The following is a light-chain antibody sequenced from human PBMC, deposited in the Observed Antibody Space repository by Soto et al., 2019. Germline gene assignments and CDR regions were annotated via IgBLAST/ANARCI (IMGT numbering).Light chain of an antibody. Sequence: DIQMTQSPSSVSASVGDRVSITFQASRGISSYLAWYQQKPGKAPKLLVYSASTLQSGVPSRFSGSGSGPDFTLTISSLQPDDFATYFYQQNSSYLTFGQGTKVDI. CDR1: RGISSY. J-gene: IGKJ1*01. V-gene: IGKV1-9*01. CDR2: SAS. CDR3: QQNSSYLT.